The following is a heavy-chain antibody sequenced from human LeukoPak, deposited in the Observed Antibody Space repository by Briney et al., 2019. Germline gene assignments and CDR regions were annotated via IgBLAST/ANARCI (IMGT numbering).Heavy chain of an antibody. D-gene: IGHD5-12*01. J-gene: IGHJ4*02. CDR3: ARDDGRGYSGYEIDY. CDR2: INPNSGGT. Sequence: EASVKVSCKASGYTFTNYYMHWVRQAPGQGLEWMGWINPNSGGTNYAQKFQGRVTMTRDTSTSTVYMELSSLRSEDTAVYYCARDDGRGYSGYEIDYWGQGTLVTVSS. V-gene: IGHV1-2*02. CDR1: GYTFTNYY.